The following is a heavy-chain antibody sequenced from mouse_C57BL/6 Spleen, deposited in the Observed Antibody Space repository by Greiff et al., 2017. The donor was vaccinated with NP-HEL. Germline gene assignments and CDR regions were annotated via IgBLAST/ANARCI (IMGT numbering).Heavy chain of an antibody. CDR3: TDGKGAMDY. V-gene: IGHV1-15*01. D-gene: IGHD2-1*01. J-gene: IGHJ4*01. CDR1: GYTFTDYE. Sequence: QVQLKQSGAELVRPGASVTLSCKASGYTFTDYEMHWVKQTPVHGLEWIGAIDPETGGTAYNQKFKGKAILTADKSSSTAYMELRSLTSEDSAVYYCTDGKGAMDYWGQGTSVTVSS. CDR2: IDPETGGT.